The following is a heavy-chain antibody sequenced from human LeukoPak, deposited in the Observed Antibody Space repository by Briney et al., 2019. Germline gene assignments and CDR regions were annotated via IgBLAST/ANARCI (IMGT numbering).Heavy chain of an antibody. CDR3: ARDQGGGWYFDV. V-gene: IGHV3-11*05. J-gene: IGHJ2*01. D-gene: IGHD1-26*01. CDR2: ISSSSNYT. Sequence: PGGSLRLSCAASGFTFSDHYMTWIRQAPGKGLEWVSYISSSSNYTNHADSVKGRFTISRDNAKNSLYLQMNSLRVEDTAVYYCARDQGGGWYFDVWGRGTLVTVSS. CDR1: GFTFSDHY.